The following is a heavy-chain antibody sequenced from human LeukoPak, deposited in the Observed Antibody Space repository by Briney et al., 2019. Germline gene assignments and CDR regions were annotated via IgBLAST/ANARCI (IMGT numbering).Heavy chain of an antibody. D-gene: IGHD3-10*01. Sequence: PSETLSLTCTVSGDSISSGGYYWSWIRQPPGKGLEWIGYMYYSGSTYYNPSLKSRVTISVDRPKNQFSLKLSSVTAADRAVYYRARDAEYYYGSGSYSSGIDVWGQGTTVTVSS. J-gene: IGHJ6*02. CDR2: MYYSGST. V-gene: IGHV4-31*03. CDR3: ARDAEYYYGSGSYSSGIDV. CDR1: GDSISSGGYY.